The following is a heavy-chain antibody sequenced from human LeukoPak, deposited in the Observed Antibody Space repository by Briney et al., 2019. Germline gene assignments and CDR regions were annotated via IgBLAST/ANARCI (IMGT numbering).Heavy chain of an antibody. J-gene: IGHJ4*02. Sequence: PGGSLRLSCAASEFSVGSNYMTWVRQAPGKGLEWVGRIRSTANGYATAYAASVKGRFTISRDDSKNTAYLQMDSLKTEDTAVYYCTGNYYGSGSYADFDYWGQGTLVTVSS. CDR2: IRSTANGYAT. CDR1: EFSVGSNY. V-gene: IGHV3-73*01. CDR3: TGNYYGSGSYADFDY. D-gene: IGHD3-10*01.